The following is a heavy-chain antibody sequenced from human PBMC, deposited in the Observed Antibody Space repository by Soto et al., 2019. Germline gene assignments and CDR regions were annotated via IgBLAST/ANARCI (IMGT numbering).Heavy chain of an antibody. V-gene: IGHV3-15*01. Sequence: EVQVVESGGDLVEPGGSLRLSCETSGFMFSSAWMSWVRQAPGKGLEWVARIKSKKDGGARDYAAPVNGRFSISRDDSKSTVDLQMYSLRAEDTALYYCVEGWNDFWGQGTLVTVSS. CDR2: IKSKKDGGAR. CDR1: GFMFSSAW. J-gene: IGHJ4*02. D-gene: IGHD1-1*01. CDR3: VEGWNDF.